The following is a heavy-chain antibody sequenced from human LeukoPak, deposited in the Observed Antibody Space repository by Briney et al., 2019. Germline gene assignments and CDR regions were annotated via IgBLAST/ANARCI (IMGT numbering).Heavy chain of an antibody. Sequence: PGGSLRLSCAASGFSFSGFEMNWVRQSPGKGLEWLSYIAPSSSPIYYADSVKGRFTVSRDNAKNSLYLQMNDLRAEDTAVYYCARLGDSAFDIWGQGTMVTVSS. CDR2: IAPSSSPI. V-gene: IGHV3-48*03. D-gene: IGHD3-3*01. J-gene: IGHJ3*02. CDR1: GFSFSGFE. CDR3: ARLGDSAFDI.